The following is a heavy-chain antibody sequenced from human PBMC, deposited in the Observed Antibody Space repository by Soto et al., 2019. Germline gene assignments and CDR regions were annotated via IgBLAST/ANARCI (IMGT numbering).Heavy chain of an antibody. V-gene: IGHV4-30-2*01. D-gene: IGHD4-17*01. CDR2: IYHSGST. Sequence: QLQLQESGSGLVKPSQTLSLTCAVSGGSISSGGYSWSWIRQPPGKGLEWIGYIYHSGSTYYNPSLKSRVTISVDTSKNQFSLKLSSVTAADTAVYYGASSMTTGTTFDYWGQGTLVTVSS. J-gene: IGHJ4*02. CDR3: ASSMTTGTTFDY. CDR1: GGSISSGGYS.